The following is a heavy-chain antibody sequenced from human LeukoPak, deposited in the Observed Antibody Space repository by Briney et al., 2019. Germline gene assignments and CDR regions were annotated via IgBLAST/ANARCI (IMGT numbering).Heavy chain of an antibody. V-gene: IGHV4-61*01. CDR3: ARWVAAGCRWFDP. D-gene: IGHD6-13*01. CDR2: IYYSGST. CDR1: GGSVSSGSYY. J-gene: IGHJ5*02. Sequence: SETLSLTCTVSGGSVSSGSYYWSWIRQPPGKGLEWIGYIYYSGSTNYNPSLKSRVTISVDTSKNQFSLKLSSVTAADTAVYYCARWVAAGCRWFDPWGQGTLVTVSS.